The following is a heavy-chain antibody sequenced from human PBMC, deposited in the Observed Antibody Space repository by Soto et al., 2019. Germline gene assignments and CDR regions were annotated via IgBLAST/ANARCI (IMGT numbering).Heavy chain of an antibody. CDR3: VRRVSGNYDY. CDR2: ISSNGGTT. Sequence: EVQLAESGGNMVQPGGSLRLSCVASGFTFNNYDMHWVRQAPGKGLEYVSSISSNGGTTYYGNSVKGRFTISRDNSKNTLYLQMGSLRPEDMAVYYCVRRVSGNYDYWGQGTLVIVSS. J-gene: IGHJ4*02. V-gene: IGHV3-64*01. D-gene: IGHD1-7*01. CDR1: GFTFNNYD.